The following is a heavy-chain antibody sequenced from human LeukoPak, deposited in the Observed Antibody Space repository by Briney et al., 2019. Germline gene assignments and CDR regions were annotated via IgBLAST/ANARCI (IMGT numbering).Heavy chain of an antibody. CDR2: INPNNGDT. CDR3: ARAASLSWNDVVDY. Sequence: ASVKVSCKASGYTFSGNFMHWVRQAPGQGLEWMGWINPNNGDTNYAQKFQGRVTMTRDTSITTAYMELSRLRSDDTAVYYCARAASLSWNDVVDYWGQGTLVSVSS. CDR1: GYTFSGNF. D-gene: IGHD1-1*01. J-gene: IGHJ4*02. V-gene: IGHV1-2*02.